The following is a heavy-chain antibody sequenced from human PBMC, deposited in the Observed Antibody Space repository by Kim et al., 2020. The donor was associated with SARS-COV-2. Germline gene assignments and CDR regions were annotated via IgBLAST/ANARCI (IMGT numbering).Heavy chain of an antibody. V-gene: IGHV3-23*01. J-gene: IGHJ6*02. Sequence: GGSLRLSCAASGFTFGSYALSWVRLGPGKGLEWVSAISGSGGSTYYADTVKGRFTISRDNSKNTLYLQMNSLRAEDTAVYYCAKVRARLLGYYYYGMDVWGQGTTVTVSS. D-gene: IGHD2-8*02. CDR3: AKVRARLLGYYYYGMDV. CDR2: ISGSGGST. CDR1: GFTFGSYA.